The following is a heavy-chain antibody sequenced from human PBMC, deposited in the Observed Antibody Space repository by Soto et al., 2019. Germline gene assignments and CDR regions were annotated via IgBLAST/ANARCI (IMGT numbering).Heavy chain of an antibody. CDR3: AKRGYYGDYMDV. J-gene: IGHJ6*03. V-gene: IGHV3-9*01. Sequence: EVQLVESGGGLVQPGRSLRLSCAASGFTFDDYAMHWVRQAPGKGLEWVSGISWNSGSIGYADSVKGRFTISRDNAKTSLYLQMNSLRAEDTALYYCAKRGYYGDYMDVWGKGTTVTVSS. CDR2: ISWNSGSI. CDR1: GFTFDDYA. D-gene: IGHD3-3*01.